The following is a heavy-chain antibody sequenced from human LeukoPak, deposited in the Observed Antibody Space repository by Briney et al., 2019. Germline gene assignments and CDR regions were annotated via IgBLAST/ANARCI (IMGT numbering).Heavy chain of an antibody. CDR3: AREKSGTYFFGY. Sequence: ASVKVSCKASGYTFTNYYIHWVRQAPGQGLEWMGIINPGGAPTSYAQKFQGRLMMTRDKSTSSVYMELSSLRSEDTAVYYCAREKSGTYFFGYWGQGTLVTVSS. D-gene: IGHD1-26*01. V-gene: IGHV1-46*01. CDR2: INPGGAPT. CDR1: GYTFTNYY. J-gene: IGHJ4*02.